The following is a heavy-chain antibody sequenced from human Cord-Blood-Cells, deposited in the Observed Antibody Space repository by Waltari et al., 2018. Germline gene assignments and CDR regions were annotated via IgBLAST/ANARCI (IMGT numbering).Heavy chain of an antibody. CDR1: GYTFTGYY. CDR3: ARDFDYGDYWYFDL. J-gene: IGHJ2*01. V-gene: IGHV1-2*06. D-gene: IGHD4-17*01. Sequence: QVQLVQSGAEVKKPGASVKDSCKASGYTFTGYYMHWVRHAPGQGLEWMGRINPNSGGTNYAQKFQGRVTMTRDTSISTAYMELSRLRSDDTAVYYCARDFDYGDYWYFDLWGRGTLVTVSS. CDR2: INPNSGGT.